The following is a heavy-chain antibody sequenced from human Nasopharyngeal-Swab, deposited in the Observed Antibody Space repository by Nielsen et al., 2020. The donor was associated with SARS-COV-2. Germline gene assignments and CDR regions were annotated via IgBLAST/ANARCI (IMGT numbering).Heavy chain of an antibody. Sequence: GGSLRLSCTASGFTFSTYSMNWVRQAPGKGLEWVSAISGSGGSTYYADSVKGRFTISRDNSKNTLYLQMNSLRAEDTAVYYCAKGQGSGYDLAPAIDYWGQGTLVTVSS. V-gene: IGHV3-23*01. CDR3: AKGQGSGYDLAPAIDY. D-gene: IGHD5-12*01. CDR2: ISGSGGST. CDR1: GFTFSTYS. J-gene: IGHJ4*02.